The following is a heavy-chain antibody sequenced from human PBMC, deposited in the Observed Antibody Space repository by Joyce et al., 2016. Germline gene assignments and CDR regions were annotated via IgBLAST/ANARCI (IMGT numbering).Heavy chain of an antibody. V-gene: IGHV3-53*01. CDR2: IYSSGRT. CDR1: GFTVTTNY. Sequence: EVQLVESGGGLVQPGGSLRLSCAASGFTVTTNYMSWVHQPPGKGLEWVAIIYSSGRTKYADSVKGRFTSSRDNSKNTIYLQMNSLRAEDTAVYYCARDPSGNPYDTTGPQNFLHWGQGTLVTVSS. CDR3: ARDPSGNPYDTTGPQNFLH. J-gene: IGHJ1*01. D-gene: IGHD3-22*01.